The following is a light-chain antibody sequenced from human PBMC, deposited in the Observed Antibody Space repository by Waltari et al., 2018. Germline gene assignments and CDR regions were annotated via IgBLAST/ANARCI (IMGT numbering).Light chain of an antibody. CDR2: GES. V-gene: IGKV1-39*01. CDR1: QSISRH. J-gene: IGKJ1*01. CDR3: QQSYSAPWT. Sequence: DIQMTQSPSSLSASVGDRVTITCRASQSISRHLNWYQQKPGQAPNLLIYGESNLQRGVPSRFSASGSGTDFTLTISSLQPEDFATYYCQQSYSAPWTFGQGTKVEIK.